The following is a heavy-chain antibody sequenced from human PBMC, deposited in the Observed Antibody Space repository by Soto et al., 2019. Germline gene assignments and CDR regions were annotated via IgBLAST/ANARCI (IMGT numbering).Heavy chain of an antibody. CDR3: ARHRRSGWSYYYYGMDV. D-gene: IGHD6-19*01. CDR1: GVSISSRDYY. V-gene: IGHV4-39*01. Sequence: SETLSLTCTVSGVSISSRDYYWGWIRQPPGKGLEWIGSIYYSGSTYYNPSLKSRVTISVDTSKNQFSLKLSSVTAADTAVYYCARHRRSGWSYYYYGMDVWGQGTTVTVSS. J-gene: IGHJ6*02. CDR2: IYYSGST.